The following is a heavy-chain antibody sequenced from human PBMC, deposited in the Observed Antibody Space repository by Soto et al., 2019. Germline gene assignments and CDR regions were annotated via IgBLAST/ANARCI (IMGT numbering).Heavy chain of an antibody. J-gene: IGHJ5*02. V-gene: IGHV1-69*02. CDR2: IIPILGIA. CDR1: GGTFSSYT. Sequence: SVKISCKASGGTFSSYTISWVRQAPGQGLEWMGRIIPILGIANYAQKFQGRVTITADKSTSTAYMELSSLRSEDTAVYYCARGGAEPSRLDPWGQGTLVTVSS. D-gene: IGHD3-16*01. CDR3: ARGGAEPSRLDP.